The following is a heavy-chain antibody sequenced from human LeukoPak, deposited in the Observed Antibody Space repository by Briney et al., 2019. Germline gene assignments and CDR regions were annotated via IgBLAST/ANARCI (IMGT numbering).Heavy chain of an antibody. Sequence: VASVKVSCKASGYTFNSYDINWARQATGQGLEWMGWMNPNSGNTGYAQKFQGRVTMTRNTSISTAYMELSSLRSEDTAVYYCARGDFVVVITRVVSYFDYWGQGSLVTVSS. D-gene: IGHD3-22*01. CDR1: GYTFNSYD. CDR2: MNPNSGNT. CDR3: ARGDFVVVITRVVSYFDY. V-gene: IGHV1-8*01. J-gene: IGHJ4*02.